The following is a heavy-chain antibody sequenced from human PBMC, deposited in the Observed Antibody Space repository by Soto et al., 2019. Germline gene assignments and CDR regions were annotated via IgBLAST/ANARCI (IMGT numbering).Heavy chain of an antibody. CDR2: ISYTGSA. D-gene: IGHD5-12*01. CDR3: VRESPIGSVFSGHDDIDS. V-gene: IGHV4-30-4*02. Sequence: PSETLSLTCTVSGGSIGSGVYFWSWIGQPPGKGLEWIGFISYTGSAHYNPSLKSRVAISVDTTTAYMEVSSLRSEDTAMYYCVRESPIGSVFSGHDDIDSWGQGTLVTVSS. J-gene: IGHJ4*02. CDR1: GGSIGSGVYF.